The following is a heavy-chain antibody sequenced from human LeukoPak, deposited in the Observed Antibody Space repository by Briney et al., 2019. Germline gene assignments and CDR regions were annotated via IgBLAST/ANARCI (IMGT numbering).Heavy chain of an antibody. D-gene: IGHD7-27*01. J-gene: IGHJ5*02. CDR1: RGSFSGYY. V-gene: IGHV4-34*01. CDR2: INHSGST. CDR3: AKEVLGP. Sequence: SETLSLTCAVYRGSFSGYYWSWIRQPPGKGLEWIGEINHSGSTNYNPSLKSRVTISVDTSKNQLSLKLRSVTAADTAVYYCAKEVLGPWGQGTLVTVSS.